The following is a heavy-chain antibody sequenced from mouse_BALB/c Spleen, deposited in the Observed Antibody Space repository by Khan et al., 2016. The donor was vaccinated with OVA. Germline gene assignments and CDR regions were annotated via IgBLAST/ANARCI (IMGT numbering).Heavy chain of an antibody. CDR3: PLPPWFAY. V-gene: IGHV6-6*02. Sequence: EVKLEESGGGLVQPGGSMKLSCVASGFTFSNYWMNWVRQSPEKGLEWVAEIRLKSNNYATHYAESGKGRFTIASDDSKSSVYLQMNNLSAEYTCIYYCPLPPWFAYVGQGTLGTVPA. CDR1: GFTFSNYW. CDR2: IRLKSNNYAT. J-gene: IGHJ3*01.